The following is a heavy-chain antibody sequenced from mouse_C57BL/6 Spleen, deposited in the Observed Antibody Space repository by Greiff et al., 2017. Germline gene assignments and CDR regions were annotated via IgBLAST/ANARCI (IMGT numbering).Heavy chain of an antibody. CDR2: INPNNGGT. CDR1: GYTFTDYY. Sequence: VQLQQSGPELVKPGASVKISCKASGYTFTDYYMNWVKQSHGKSLEWIGDINPNNGGTSYNQKFKGKATLTVDKSSSTAYMELRSLTSEDSAVYYCARKLSSLYAMDYWGQGTSVTVSS. D-gene: IGHD1-1*01. V-gene: IGHV1-26*01. J-gene: IGHJ4*01. CDR3: ARKLSSLYAMDY.